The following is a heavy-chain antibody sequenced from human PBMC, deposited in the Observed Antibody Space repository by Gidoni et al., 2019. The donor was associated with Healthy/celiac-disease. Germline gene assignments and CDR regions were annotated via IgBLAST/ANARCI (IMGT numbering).Heavy chain of an antibody. D-gene: IGHD6-19*01. CDR1: GFTFSSYS. J-gene: IGHJ4*02. Sequence: EVQLVESGGGLVKPGGSLRLSCAASGFTFSSYSMNWVRQAPGKGLEWVSSISSSSSYIYYADSVKGRFTISRDNAKNSLYLQMNSLRAEDTAVYYCARLLTSSSGWPDDYWGQGTLVTVSS. CDR2: ISSSSSYI. V-gene: IGHV3-21*01. CDR3: ARLLTSSSGWPDDY.